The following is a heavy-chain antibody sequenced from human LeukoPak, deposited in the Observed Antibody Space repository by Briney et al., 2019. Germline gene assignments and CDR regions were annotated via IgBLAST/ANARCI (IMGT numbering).Heavy chain of an antibody. V-gene: IGHV3-48*04. CDR1: GFTFSSYS. Sequence: GGSLRLSCAASGFTFSSYSMNWVRQAPGKGLEWASYISSSSSTIYYADSVKGRFTISRDNAKNSLYLQMNSLRAEDTAVYYCARDSGNQAPFSYWGQGTLVTVSS. CDR2: ISSSSSTI. CDR3: ARDSGNQAPFSY. D-gene: IGHD4-23*01. J-gene: IGHJ4*02.